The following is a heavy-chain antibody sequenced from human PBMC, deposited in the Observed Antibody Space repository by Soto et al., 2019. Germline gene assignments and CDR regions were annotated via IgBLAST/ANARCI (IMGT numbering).Heavy chain of an antibody. V-gene: IGHV3-21*01. CDR2: ISSSSSYI. Sequence: PGGSLRLSCAASGFTFSSYSMNWVRQAPGKGLEWVSSISSSSSYIYYADSVKGRFTIPRDNAKNSLYLQMNSLRAEDTAVYYCARTGRRLLYYYYYMDVWGKGTTVTVSS. CDR1: GFTFSSYS. J-gene: IGHJ6*03. D-gene: IGHD3-10*01. CDR3: ARTGRRLLYYYYYMDV.